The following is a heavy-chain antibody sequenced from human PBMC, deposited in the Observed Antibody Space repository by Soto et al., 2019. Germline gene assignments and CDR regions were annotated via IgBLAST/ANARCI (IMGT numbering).Heavy chain of an antibody. CDR2: ITWNSGNI. Sequence: EVQLVESGGGLVQPGRSLRLSCTASGFAFDDYAMHWVRQGPGKGPEWVSGITWNSGNIGYADSVKGRFTISRDNAKNSLYLQMNSLRAEDTAFYYCAKDIRQYSSGLTYFDYWGQGTLVTVSS. D-gene: IGHD6-19*01. CDR1: GFAFDDYA. V-gene: IGHV3-9*01. J-gene: IGHJ4*02. CDR3: AKDIRQYSSGLTYFDY.